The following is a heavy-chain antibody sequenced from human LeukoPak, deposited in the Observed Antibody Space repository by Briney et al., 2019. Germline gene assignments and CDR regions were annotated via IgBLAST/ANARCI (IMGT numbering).Heavy chain of an antibody. Sequence: GGSLRLSCAASGFTFSSYHMNWIRQAPGKGLEWISYISASSDLIYYADSVKGRFAISRDNAQRSLYLQMNSLTAEDTAMYYCARVWQDYSNTDYWGQGTLVTVSS. CDR3: ARVWQDYSNTDY. CDR1: GFTFSSYH. J-gene: IGHJ4*02. D-gene: IGHD4-11*01. V-gene: IGHV3-48*01. CDR2: ISASSDLI.